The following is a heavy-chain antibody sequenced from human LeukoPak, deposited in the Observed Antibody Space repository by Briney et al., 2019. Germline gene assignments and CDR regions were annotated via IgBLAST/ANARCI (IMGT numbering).Heavy chain of an antibody. V-gene: IGHV1-2*02. CDR3: AREQWGLYFDY. D-gene: IGHD1-26*01. J-gene: IGHJ4*02. Sequence: ASVKVSCKASGYTFTGYYVHWVLQAPGQGLEWMGWINPNSGGTNYAQKFQGRVTMTRDTSISTAYMELSRLRSNDTAVYYCAREQWGLYFDYWGQGTLVTVSS. CDR2: INPNSGGT. CDR1: GYTFTGYY.